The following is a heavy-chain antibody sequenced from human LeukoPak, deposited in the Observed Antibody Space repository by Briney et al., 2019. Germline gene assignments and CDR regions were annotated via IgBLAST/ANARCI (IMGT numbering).Heavy chain of an antibody. Sequence: ASVKVSCKASGYTFTGYYMHWVRQAPGQGLEWMGWINPNSGGTNYAQKFQGRVTMTRDTSISTAYMELSRLRSDDTAVYYCARSPGEEYQLLGTGFDYWGQGTLVTVSS. CDR2: INPNSGGT. V-gene: IGHV1-2*02. CDR1: GYTFTGYY. J-gene: IGHJ4*02. D-gene: IGHD2-2*01. CDR3: ARSPGEEYQLLGTGFDY.